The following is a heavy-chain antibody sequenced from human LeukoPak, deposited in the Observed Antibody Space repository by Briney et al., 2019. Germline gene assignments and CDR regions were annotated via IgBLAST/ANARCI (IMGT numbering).Heavy chain of an antibody. CDR2: ISSSSSTI. V-gene: IGHV3-48*02. J-gene: IGHJ4*02. Sequence: GGSLRLSCAASGFTFSSYSMDWVRQAPGKGLEWVSYISSSSSTIYYADSVKGRFTISRDNAKNSLYLQMNSLRDEDTAVYYCASQYYDILTGYLHYFDYWGQGTLVTVSS. D-gene: IGHD3-9*01. CDR3: ASQYYDILTGYLHYFDY. CDR1: GFTFSSYS.